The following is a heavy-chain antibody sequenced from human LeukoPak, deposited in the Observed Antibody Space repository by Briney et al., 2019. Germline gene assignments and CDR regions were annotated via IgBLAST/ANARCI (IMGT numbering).Heavy chain of an antibody. D-gene: IGHD2-8*02. CDR3: ATYRQVLLPFES. V-gene: IGHV3-23*01. Sequence: GGSLRLSCAASGFSFNDHGMSWVRQPPGKGLEWVSSIFPSGGEIHYADSVRGRFTISRDNSKSTLSLQMNSLRAEDTAIYYCATYRQVLLPFESWGQGTLVTVSS. CDR1: GFSFNDHG. J-gene: IGHJ4*02. CDR2: IFPSGGEI.